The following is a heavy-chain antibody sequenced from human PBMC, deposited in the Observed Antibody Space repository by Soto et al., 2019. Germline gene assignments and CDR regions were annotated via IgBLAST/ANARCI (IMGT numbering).Heavy chain of an antibody. D-gene: IGHD6-19*01. V-gene: IGHV1-69*01. CDR2: IIPIFGTA. CDR1: GGTFSSYA. Sequence: QVQLVQSGAEVKKPGSSVKVSCKASGGTFSSYAISWVRQAPGQGLEWMGGIIPIFGTANYAQKFQGRVTITADESTSTASMELSSLRSEATAVYYCARGRARIAVAGIPRYYGMDVWGQGTTVTVSS. CDR3: ARGRARIAVAGIPRYYGMDV. J-gene: IGHJ6*02.